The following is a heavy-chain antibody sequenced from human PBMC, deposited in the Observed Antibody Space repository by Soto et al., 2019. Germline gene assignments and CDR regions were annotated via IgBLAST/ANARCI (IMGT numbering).Heavy chain of an antibody. V-gene: IGHV3-30-3*01. CDR3: ASPTVTHYGMDV. D-gene: IGHD4-17*01. Sequence: ESGGGVVQPGRSLRLSCAASGFTFSSYAMHWVRQAPGKGLEWVAVISYDGSNKYYADSVKGRFTISRDNSKNTLYLQMNSLRAEDTAVYYCASPTVTHYGMDVWGQGTTVTVSS. CDR2: ISYDGSNK. J-gene: IGHJ6*02. CDR1: GFTFSSYA.